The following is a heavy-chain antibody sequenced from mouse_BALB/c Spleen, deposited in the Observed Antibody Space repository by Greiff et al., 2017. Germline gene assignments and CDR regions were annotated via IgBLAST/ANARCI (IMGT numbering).Heavy chain of an antibody. CDR1: GYTFTDYY. D-gene: IGHD2-1*01. CDR2: IYPGSGNT. J-gene: IGHJ2*01. V-gene: IGHV1-77*01. CDR3: ARGEYGNYDD. Sequence: VQLQQSGAELARPGASVKLSCKASGYTFTDYYINWVKQRTGQGLEWIGEIYPGSGNTYYNEKFKGKATLTADKSSSTAYMQLSSLTSEDSAVYFCARGEYGNYDDGGQGTTLTVSS.